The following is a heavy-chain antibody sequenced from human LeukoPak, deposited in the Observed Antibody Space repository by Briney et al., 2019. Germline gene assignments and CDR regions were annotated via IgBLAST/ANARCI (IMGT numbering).Heavy chain of an antibody. J-gene: IGHJ5*02. CDR1: GGTFSSYA. Sequence: SVKVSCKASGGTFSSYAISWVRQPRGQGLEWMGRIIPTLGIANYAQKFQGRVTITADKSTSTAYMELSSLRSEDTAVYYCARKGPHCTNGVCSEYNWFDPWGQGTLVTVSS. V-gene: IGHV1-69*04. CDR2: IIPTLGIA. D-gene: IGHD2-8*01. CDR3: ARKGPHCTNGVCSEYNWFDP.